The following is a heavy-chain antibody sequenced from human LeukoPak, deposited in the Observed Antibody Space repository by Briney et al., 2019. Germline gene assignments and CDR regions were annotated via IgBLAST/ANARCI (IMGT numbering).Heavy chain of an antibody. D-gene: IGHD2-2*01. Sequence: SETLSLTCAVYGGSFSGYYWSWIRQPPGKGLEWIGEINHSGSTNYNPSLKSRVTISVDTSKNQFSPKLSSVTAADTAVYYCARGLGYCSSTSCLSWFDPWGQGTLVTVSS. CDR3: ARGLGYCSSTSCLSWFDP. CDR2: INHSGST. V-gene: IGHV4-34*01. CDR1: GGSFSGYY. J-gene: IGHJ5*02.